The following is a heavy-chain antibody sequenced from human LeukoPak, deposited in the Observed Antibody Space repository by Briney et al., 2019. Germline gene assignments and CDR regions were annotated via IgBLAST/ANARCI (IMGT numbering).Heavy chain of an antibody. CDR1: GGSISSYY. CDR3: ARGGYYGSGNDFRFDP. CDR2: IHCTGST. Sequence: SETLSLTCTVSGGSISSYYWSWIRQSPGKGLECIGYIHCTGSTNYNPSLKSRVTISVETSKNQFSLKLKSVTAADTAVYYCARGGYYGSGNDFRFDPWGQGTLVTVSS. D-gene: IGHD3-10*01. V-gene: IGHV4-59*01. J-gene: IGHJ5*02.